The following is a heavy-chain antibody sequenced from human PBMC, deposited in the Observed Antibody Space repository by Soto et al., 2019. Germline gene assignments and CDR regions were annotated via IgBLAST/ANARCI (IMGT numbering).Heavy chain of an antibody. CDR1: GSTFSSYS. CDR2: ISSSSSYI. J-gene: IGHJ5*02. D-gene: IGHD2-8*01. V-gene: IGHV3-21*01. CDR3: AGTYCTNGVCYYYWFDP. Sequence: GGSLRLSSAASGSTFSSYSMNWVRQAPGKGLEWVSSISSSSSYIYYADSVKGRFTISRDNAKNSLYLQMNSLRAEDTAVYYCAGTYCTNGVCYYYWFDPWGQGTLVTVSS.